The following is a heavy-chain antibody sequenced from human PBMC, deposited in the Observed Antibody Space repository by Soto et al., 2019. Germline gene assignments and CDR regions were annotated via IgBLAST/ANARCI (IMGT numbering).Heavy chain of an antibody. V-gene: IGHV5-51*01. D-gene: IGHD6-19*01. CDR1: GYKVSTWHNFTSYW. J-gene: IGHJ4*02. Sequence: PGESLKISCMGSGYKVSTWHNFTSYWIAWVRQMPGEGLEWMGIIYPGDSDTRYSPSFQGQVTISADKSISTAYLQWSSLKASDTAMYYCARRRTAVVGRVFYFDYWGQGALVTVSS. CDR3: ARRRTAVVGRVFYFDY. CDR2: IYPGDSDT.